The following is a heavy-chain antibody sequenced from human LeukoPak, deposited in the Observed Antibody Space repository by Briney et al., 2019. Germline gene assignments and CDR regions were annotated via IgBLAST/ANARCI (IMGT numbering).Heavy chain of an antibody. D-gene: IGHD2-2*01. V-gene: IGHV3-23*01. CDR1: GFSFSSYS. CDR2: ISGSGAST. Sequence: PGGSLRLSCAASGFSFSSYSMNWVRQAPGKGLEWVSVISGSGASTYYADSVKGRFTISRDNSKNTLYLQTNSLRAEDTAVYYCAKEIVIIPAASYAFDIWGQGTMVIVSS. CDR3: AKEIVIIPAASYAFDI. J-gene: IGHJ3*02.